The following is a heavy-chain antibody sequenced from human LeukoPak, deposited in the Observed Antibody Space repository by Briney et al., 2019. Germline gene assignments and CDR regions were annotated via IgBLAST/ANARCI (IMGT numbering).Heavy chain of an antibody. J-gene: IGHJ2*01. CDR3: AREDYNASGWYFDL. CDR1: VFTFSIHW. CDR2: IKPDGSRT. Sequence: PGESLRLSCAASVFTFSIHWMHWVSQAPGKGLVWVSRIKPDGSRTTYADSVKGRFTISRDNAKKTLYLQKNSLRAEDTAVYFCAREDYNASGWYFDLWGRGNLVTVSS. V-gene: IGHV3-74*01. D-gene: IGHD4-11*01.